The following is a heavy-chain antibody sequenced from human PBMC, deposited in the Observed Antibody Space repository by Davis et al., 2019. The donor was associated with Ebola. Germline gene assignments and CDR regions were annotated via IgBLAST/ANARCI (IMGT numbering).Heavy chain of an antibody. CDR1: GFTFSDYY. CDR3: MRDPNWGGSV. D-gene: IGHD3-10*01. J-gene: IGHJ1*01. CDR2: IHGSGDTST. Sequence: GESLKISCAASGFTFSDYYMIWVRQAPGKGLEWVSIIHGSGDTSTFYAESVKGRFTISRDDSKNTVHLQMNSLRTEDTAIYYCMRDPNWGGSVWGQGTPVTVSS. V-gene: IGHV3-23*01.